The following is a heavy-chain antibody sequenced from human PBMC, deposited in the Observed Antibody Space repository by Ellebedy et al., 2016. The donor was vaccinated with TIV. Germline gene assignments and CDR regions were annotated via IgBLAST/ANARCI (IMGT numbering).Heavy chain of an antibody. CDR3: TTDTRPYYLDSSGYFRFHP. Sequence: GGSLRLSCAASGFTFRDYYMSWIRQAPGKGLEWVAYLGPSGTTIYNADSVKGRFTISRDNAKNSLYLQMNSLKTEDTAVYYCTTDTRPYYLDSSGYFRFHPWGQGTLVTVSS. CDR1: GFTFRDYY. CDR2: LGPSGTTI. J-gene: IGHJ5*02. D-gene: IGHD3-22*01. V-gene: IGHV3-11*01.